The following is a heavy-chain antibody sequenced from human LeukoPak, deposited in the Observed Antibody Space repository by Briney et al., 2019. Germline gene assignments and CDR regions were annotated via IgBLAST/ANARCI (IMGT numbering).Heavy chain of an antibody. V-gene: IGHV3-21*01. CDR2: ISSESAHI. J-gene: IGHJ5*02. Sequence: PGGSLGLSCAASGFSFSSYSMNWVRQAPGKGLEWVSSISSESAHIVYADSVKGRFTISRDNAENTLYLQMNSLRAEDTAVYYCARDRGIAVFPWGQGTLVTVSS. CDR3: ARDRGIAVFP. D-gene: IGHD6-19*01. CDR1: GFSFSSYS.